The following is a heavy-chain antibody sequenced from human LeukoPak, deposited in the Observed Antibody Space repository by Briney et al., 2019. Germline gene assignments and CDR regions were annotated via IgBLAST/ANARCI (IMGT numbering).Heavy chain of an antibody. CDR3: ARGRDGYNPAGGYFDY. J-gene: IGHJ4*02. CDR1: GGTFSSYA. CDR2: IIPIFGTA. Sequence: SVKVSCKASGGTFSSYAISWVRQAPGQGLEWMGGIIPIFGTANYAQKFQGRVTITADESTSTAYMELSSLRSEDAAVYYCARGRDGYNPAGGYFDYWGRGTLVTVSS. D-gene: IGHD5-24*01. V-gene: IGHV1-69*01.